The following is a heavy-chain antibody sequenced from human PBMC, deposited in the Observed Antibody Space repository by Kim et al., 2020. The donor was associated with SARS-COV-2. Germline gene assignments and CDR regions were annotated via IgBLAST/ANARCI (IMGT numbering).Heavy chain of an antibody. CDR2: IIPILGIA. V-gene: IGHV1-69*04. D-gene: IGHD2-15*01. CDR1: GGTFSSYA. CDR3: ASGTRYCSGGSCYSLVGTRGHNFDY. Sequence: SVKVSCKASGGTFSSYAISWVRQAPGQGLEWMGRIIPILGIANYAQKFQGRVTITADKSTSTAYMELSSLRSEDTAVYYCASGTRYCSGGSCYSLVGTRGHNFDYWGQGTLVTVSS. J-gene: IGHJ4*02.